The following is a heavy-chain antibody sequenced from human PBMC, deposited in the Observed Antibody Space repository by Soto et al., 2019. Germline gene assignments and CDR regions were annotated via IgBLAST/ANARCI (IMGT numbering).Heavy chain of an antibody. V-gene: IGHV4-59*08. CDR3: ARHFYTSGFYFDN. D-gene: IGHD5-18*01. Sequence: SETLSLTCTVSGGSISSYYWSWIRQPPGKGLEWIGYIYYSGSTNYNPSLKSRVTISVDTSKNQFSLKLSSVTAADTAVYYCARHFYTSGFYFDNWGQGTPVPISS. CDR1: GGSISSYY. J-gene: IGHJ4*02. CDR2: IYYSGST.